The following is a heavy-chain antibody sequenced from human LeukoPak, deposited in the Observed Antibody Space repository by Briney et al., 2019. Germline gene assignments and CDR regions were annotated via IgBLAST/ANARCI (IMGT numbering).Heavy chain of an antibody. CDR2: IYSGGTT. CDR3: ARGQSGDPAFDI. D-gene: IGHD4-17*01. J-gene: IGHJ3*02. V-gene: IGHV3-53*01. Sequence: PGGSLSLSCAASGFTIITNYMTWVRQAPGKGLEWVSVIYSGGTTYYADSVKGRFTISRDNSKNTLYLQMNSLRAEDTAVYYCARGQSGDPAFDIWGQGTLVTVSS. CDR1: GFTIITNY.